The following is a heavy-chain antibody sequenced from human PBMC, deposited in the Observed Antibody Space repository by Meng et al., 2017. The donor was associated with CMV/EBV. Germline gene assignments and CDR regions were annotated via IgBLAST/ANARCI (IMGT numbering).Heavy chain of an antibody. CDR1: GYSFTSYW. D-gene: IGHD3-16*01. V-gene: IGHV5-51*01. J-gene: IGHJ4*02. CDR2: MYPRDSDI. CDR3: ARPTVVGGRPRTFDY. Sequence: GESLKISCKGSGYSFTSYWIGWVRQTPGKGLEWMGIMYPRDSDIRYSASFQGQVTISADKSISTAYLQWSTLKASDTAIYYCARPTVVGGRPRTFDYWGQGTLVTVSS.